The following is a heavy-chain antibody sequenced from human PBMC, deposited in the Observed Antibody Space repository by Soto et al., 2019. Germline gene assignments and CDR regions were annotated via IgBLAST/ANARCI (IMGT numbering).Heavy chain of an antibody. CDR2: IYSGGST. J-gene: IGHJ6*03. Sequence: GGSLRLSCAASGFTVSSNYMSWVRQAPGKGLEWVSVIYSGGSTYYADSVKGRFTISRHNSKNTLYLQMNSLRAEDTAVYYCARVTTTATNRPYYYYYYYMDVWGKGTTVTVSS. CDR1: GFTVSSNY. V-gene: IGHV3-53*04. CDR3: ARVTTTATNRPYYYYYYYMDV. D-gene: IGHD4-17*01.